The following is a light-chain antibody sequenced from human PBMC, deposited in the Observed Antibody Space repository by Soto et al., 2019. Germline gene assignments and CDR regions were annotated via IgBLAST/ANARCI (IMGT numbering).Light chain of an antibody. CDR2: GAS. J-gene: IGKJ4*01. Sequence: EIVLTQSPANLSVSPGDRATLSCRASQSVTNNLAWYQQKPGQAPRLLIYGASTRATGLPARFSGSGSGTEFTLTISSLQSEDFAVYYCQQYNNWPLTFGGGTRVEIK. CDR3: QQYNNWPLT. V-gene: IGKV3-15*01. CDR1: QSVTNN.